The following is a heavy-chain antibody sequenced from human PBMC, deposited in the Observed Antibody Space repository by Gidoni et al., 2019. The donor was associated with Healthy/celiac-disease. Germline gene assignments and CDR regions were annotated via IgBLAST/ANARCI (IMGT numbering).Heavy chain of an antibody. D-gene: IGHD3-10*01. CDR2: IYHSGST. CDR3: ARGEGT. J-gene: IGHJ5*02. Sequence: QVQLQESGPGLVKPSENLSLTCAVSGYSISSGYCWGWIRPPPGKGLELIGSIYHSGSTYYNPSLKSRVTISVDTSKNQFSLKLSSVTAADTAVYYCARGEGTWGQGTLVTVSS. V-gene: IGHV4-38-2*01. CDR1: GYSISSGYC.